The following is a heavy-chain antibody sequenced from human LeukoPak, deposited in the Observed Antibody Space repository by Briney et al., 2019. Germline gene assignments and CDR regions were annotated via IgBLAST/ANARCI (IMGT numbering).Heavy chain of an antibody. D-gene: IGHD3-22*01. CDR1: GASVSSGPYS. Sequence: SETLSLTCAVSGASVSSGPYSWRWIRQPPGKGLEWIGYIYHSGSTSYNPSLKSRVTISVDRSKNQFSLNLTSVTAADTAVYYCVRGDDMAGLGYWGQGTLVTVSS. CDR3: VRGDDMAGLGY. CDR2: IYHSGST. V-gene: IGHV4-30-2*01. J-gene: IGHJ4*02.